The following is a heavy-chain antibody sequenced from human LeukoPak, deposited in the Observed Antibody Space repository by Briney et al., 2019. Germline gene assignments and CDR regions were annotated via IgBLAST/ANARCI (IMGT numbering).Heavy chain of an antibody. CDR3: ARGVSTLYYYYYGMDV. CDR1: GGSFSGYY. V-gene: IGHV4-34*01. J-gene: IGHJ6*02. Sequence: TSETLSLTCAVYGGSFSGYYWSWIRQPPGKGLEWIGEINHSGSTNYNPSLKSRVTISVDTSKNQFSLKLSSVTAADTAVYYCARGVSTLYYYYYGMDVWGQGTTVTVSS. CDR2: INHSGST.